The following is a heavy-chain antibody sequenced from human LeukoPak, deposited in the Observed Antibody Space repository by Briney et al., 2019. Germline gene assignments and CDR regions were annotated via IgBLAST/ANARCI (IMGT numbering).Heavy chain of an antibody. V-gene: IGHV3-33*08. CDR3: ARDSADANYYDSSGYVFDY. D-gene: IGHD3-22*01. Sequence: GGSLRLSCVVSGFSVSNNFMNWVRQAPGKGLEWVAVIWYDGSNKYYAGSVKGRFTISRDNSKNTLYLQMNSLRAEDTAVYYCARDSADANYYDSSGYVFDYWGQGTLVTVSS. CDR2: IWYDGSNK. J-gene: IGHJ4*02. CDR1: GFSVSNNF.